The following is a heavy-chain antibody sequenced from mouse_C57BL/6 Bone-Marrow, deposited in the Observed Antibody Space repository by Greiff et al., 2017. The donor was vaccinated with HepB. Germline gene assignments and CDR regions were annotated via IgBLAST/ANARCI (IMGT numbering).Heavy chain of an antibody. CDR3: ARDYYYAMDY. Sequence: QVQLQHPGAELVKPGASVKLSCKASGYTFTSYWMHWVKQRPGQGLEWIGMIHPNSGSTNYNEKFKSKATLTVDKSSSTAYMQLSSLTSEDSAVYYCARDYYYAMDYWGQGTSVTVSS. J-gene: IGHJ4*01. CDR2: IHPNSGST. CDR1: GYTFTSYW. D-gene: IGHD2-4*01. V-gene: IGHV1-64*01.